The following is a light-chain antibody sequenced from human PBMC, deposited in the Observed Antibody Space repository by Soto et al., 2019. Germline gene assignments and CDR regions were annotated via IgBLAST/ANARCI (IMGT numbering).Light chain of an antibody. V-gene: IGKV3-15*01. CDR1: QSVSTD. CDR3: QLYNNWRQIT. J-gene: IGKJ5*01. CDR2: ATS. Sequence: EIGMTQSPATLSVSPGERGTLSCRASQSVSTDLAWYQQKPGQAPRLLIYATSTRATGIPARFSGSGSGTEFPLTISRLKYGAFAIYLSQLYNNWRQIT.